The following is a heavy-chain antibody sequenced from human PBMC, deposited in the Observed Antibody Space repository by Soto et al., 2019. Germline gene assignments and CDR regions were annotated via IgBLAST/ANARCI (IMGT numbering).Heavy chain of an antibody. D-gene: IGHD6-19*01. CDR1: GDSIASSYW. J-gene: IGHJ4*02. CDR3: ARHLKAVAAAMAY. CDR2: IQYRGST. V-gene: IGHV4-39*01. Sequence: PSETLSLTCVVSGDSIASSYWLSWVRQPPGMRLEWIGSIQYRGSTQFQPSFKSRVTISVDTSKNEFSLRLRSVTAADTSVYYCARHLKAVAAAMAYWGQGIPVTVSS.